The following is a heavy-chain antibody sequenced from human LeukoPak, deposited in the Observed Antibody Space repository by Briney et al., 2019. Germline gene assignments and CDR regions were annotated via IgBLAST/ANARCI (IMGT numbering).Heavy chain of an antibody. CDR1: GFSFSSYS. CDR3: AKDDRWLQFCC. V-gene: IGHV3-21*04. CDR2: ISSSSIYI. Sequence: GGSLRLSCAASGFSFSSYSMNWVRQAPGKGLEWVSSISSSSIYIYYADSLKGRFTISRDNARNSLYLQMNSLRAEDTAVYYCAKDDRWLQFCCWGQGTLVTVSA. D-gene: IGHD5-24*01. J-gene: IGHJ4*02.